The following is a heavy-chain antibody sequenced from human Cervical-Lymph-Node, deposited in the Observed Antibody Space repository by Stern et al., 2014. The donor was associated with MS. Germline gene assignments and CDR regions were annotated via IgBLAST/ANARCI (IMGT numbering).Heavy chain of an antibody. J-gene: IGHJ4*02. CDR3: ARDLTSSGWYVGLDY. V-gene: IGHV1-18*01. Sequence: VQLLESGAEVKKPGASVKVSCKASGYTFTSYGISWVRQAPGQGLEWMGWISAYNGNTNYAQKLQGRVTMTTDTSTSTAYMELRSLRSDDTAVYYCARDLTSSGWYVGLDYWGQGTLVTVSS. CDR2: ISAYNGNT. D-gene: IGHD6-19*01. CDR1: GYTFTSYG.